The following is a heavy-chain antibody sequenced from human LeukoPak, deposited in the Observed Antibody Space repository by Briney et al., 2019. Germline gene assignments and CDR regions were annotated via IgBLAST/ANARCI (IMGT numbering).Heavy chain of an antibody. Sequence: SPSETLSLTCAVFGGSFTVYYWSWIRQSPGKGLEWIGEINHSESTNYNPSLKSRVTISIDTSKNQFSLKMSSVTAADTAVYYCARGNRLVSPYSSSFYTYYYYYMDVWGKGTTVTVSS. CDR3: ARGNRLVSPYSSSFYTYYYYYMDV. CDR1: GGSFTVYY. D-gene: IGHD6-13*01. J-gene: IGHJ6*03. CDR2: INHSEST. V-gene: IGHV4-34*01.